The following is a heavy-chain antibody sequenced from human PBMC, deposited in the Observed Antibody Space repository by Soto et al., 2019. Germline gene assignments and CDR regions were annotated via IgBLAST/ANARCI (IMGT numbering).Heavy chain of an antibody. D-gene: IGHD4-17*01. CDR3: ARDRRPTDRMDV. Sequence: EVQLVESGGGLVQPGGSLRLSCAASGFTVSSNYMSWVRQAPGKGLEWVSVIYSGGSTYYADSVKGRFTISRDNSKNTLYLQMNSLRAEVTALYYCARDRRPTDRMDVWGQGTTATVSS. V-gene: IGHV3-66*01. CDR2: IYSGGST. CDR1: GFTVSSNY. J-gene: IGHJ6*02.